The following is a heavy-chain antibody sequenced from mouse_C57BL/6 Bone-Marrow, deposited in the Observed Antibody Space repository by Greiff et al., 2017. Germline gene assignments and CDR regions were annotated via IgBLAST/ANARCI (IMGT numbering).Heavy chain of an antibody. J-gene: IGHJ1*03. CDR3: AKMDYGYYYWYVDV. V-gene: IGHV2-5*01. CDR2: IWRGGST. CDR1: GFSLTSYG. Sequence: QVQLQQSGPGLVQPSQSLSITCTVSGFSLTSYGVHWVRQSPGKGLEWLGVIWRGGSTDYNAAFMSRLSITKDKSKSQVFFKMNSLQADDTAIYYGAKMDYGYYYWYVDVWGTGTTVTVSS. D-gene: IGHD2-3*01.